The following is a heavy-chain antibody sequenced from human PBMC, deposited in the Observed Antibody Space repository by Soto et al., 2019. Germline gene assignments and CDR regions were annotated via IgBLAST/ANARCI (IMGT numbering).Heavy chain of an antibody. D-gene: IGHD1-26*01. V-gene: IGHV1-18*01. CDR3: ARDGRYSGSYGGYYFDY. Sequence: ASVKVSCKASGYTFTSYGISWVRQAPGQGLEWMGWISANNGNTNYAQKIQGRVTMTTDTSTSTAYMELRSLRSDDTSVYYCARDGRYSGSYGGYYFDYWGQGTLVTVSS. J-gene: IGHJ4*02. CDR1: GYTFTSYG. CDR2: ISANNGNT.